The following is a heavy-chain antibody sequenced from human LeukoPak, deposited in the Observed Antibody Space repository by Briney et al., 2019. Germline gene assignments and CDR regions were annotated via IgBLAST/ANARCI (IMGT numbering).Heavy chain of an antibody. J-gene: IGHJ3*02. CDR1: GGSISGYY. D-gene: IGHD3-9*01. V-gene: IGHV3-11*05. CDR2: ISSSTSYK. CDR3: AREYYDILTGYRTDAFDI. Sequence: LSLTCTVSGGSISGYYMSWIRQAPGKGLEWVSYISSSTSYKNYVDSVKGRFTISRDNAKNSLFLQMNSLRAEDTAVYYCAREYYDILTGYRTDAFDIWGQGTMVTVSS.